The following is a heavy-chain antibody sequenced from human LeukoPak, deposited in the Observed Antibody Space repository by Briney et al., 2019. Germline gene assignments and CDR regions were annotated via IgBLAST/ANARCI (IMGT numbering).Heavy chain of an antibody. V-gene: IGHV5-51*01. Sequence: GESLKISCKGSGYSFTSYWIGWVRQMPGKGLEWMGIIYPGDSDIRYSPSFQGQVTISADKSISTAYLQWSSLKASDTAMYYCVTLLAVAQENWFDPWGQGTLVTVSS. CDR3: VTLLAVAQENWFDP. CDR1: GYSFTSYW. D-gene: IGHD6-19*01. CDR2: IYPGDSDI. J-gene: IGHJ5*02.